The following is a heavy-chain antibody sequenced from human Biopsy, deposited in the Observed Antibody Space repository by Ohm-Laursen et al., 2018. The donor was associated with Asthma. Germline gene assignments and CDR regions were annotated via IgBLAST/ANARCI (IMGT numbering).Heavy chain of an antibody. CDR3: ARKAGSCISRTCYSLDF. J-gene: IGHJ4*02. Sequence: GASVKVSCKSLGGTFNTYVIGWVRQAPGQGLEWMGGINFVFGTTTYPQKFQDRVTITADDSTSTVYVELSSLRSEDTAVYYCARKAGSCISRTCYSLDFWGQGTLVTVSS. V-gene: IGHV1-69*13. CDR2: INFVFGTT. D-gene: IGHD2-2*01. CDR1: GGTFNTYV.